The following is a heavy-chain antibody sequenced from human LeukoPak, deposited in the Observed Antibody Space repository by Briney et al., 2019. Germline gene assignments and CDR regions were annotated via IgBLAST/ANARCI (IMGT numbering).Heavy chain of an antibody. CDR1: GYNFTTYW. Sequence: GESLKISRKGSGYNFTTYWIAWVRQMPGKGLEWMGIIYPGDSHIRYSPSFQGQVTISADKSISTAYLQWTSLKASDTAMYYCARSRDGYTTLADYWGQGTLVTVSS. J-gene: IGHJ4*02. D-gene: IGHD5-24*01. CDR3: ARSRDGYTTLADY. CDR2: IYPGDSHI. V-gene: IGHV5-51*01.